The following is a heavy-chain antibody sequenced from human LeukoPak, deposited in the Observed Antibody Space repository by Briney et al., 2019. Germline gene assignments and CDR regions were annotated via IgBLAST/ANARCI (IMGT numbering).Heavy chain of an antibody. Sequence: GGSLRLPCAASGFAFGDFAMNWVRQAPGQGLEWVGFIKTKVYGGTTEYAASVKGRFTISRDDSKAIAYLQMNSLKTEDTAVYYCTRDHRDDWNPGYYFDYWGQGTLVTVSS. J-gene: IGHJ4*02. D-gene: IGHD1-1*01. CDR2: IKTKVYGGTT. V-gene: IGHV3-49*04. CDR3: TRDHRDDWNPGYYFDY. CDR1: GFAFGDFA.